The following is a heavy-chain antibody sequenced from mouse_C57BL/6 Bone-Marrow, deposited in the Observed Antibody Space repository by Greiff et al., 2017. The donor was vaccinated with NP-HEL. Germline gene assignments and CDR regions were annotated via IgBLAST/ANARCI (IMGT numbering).Heavy chain of an antibody. CDR1: GFNIKDDY. CDR3: TPSTYGNAMDY. Sequence: EVKVVESGAELVRPGASVKLSCTASGFNIKDDYMHWVKQRPEQGLEWIGWIDPENGDTEYASKFQGKATITADTSSNTAYLQLSSLTSEDTAVYYCTPSTYGNAMDYWGQGTSVTVSS. CDR2: IDPENGDT. D-gene: IGHD2-1*01. J-gene: IGHJ4*01. V-gene: IGHV14-4*01.